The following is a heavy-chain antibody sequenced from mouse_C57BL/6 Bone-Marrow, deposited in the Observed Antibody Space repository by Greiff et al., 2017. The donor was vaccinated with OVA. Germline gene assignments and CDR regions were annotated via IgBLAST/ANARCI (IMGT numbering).Heavy chain of an antibody. CDR3: ARPYDYDGAAWFAY. Sequence: EVQRVESGPGLVKPSQSLSLTCSVTGYSITSGYFWNWIRQFPGNKLEWMGYISYDGSNNYNPSLKNRISITRDTSKNQFFLKLNSVTTEDTATYYCARPYDYDGAAWFAYWGQGTLVTVSA. J-gene: IGHJ3*01. CDR2: ISYDGSN. D-gene: IGHD2-4*01. V-gene: IGHV3-6*01. CDR1: GYSITSGYF.